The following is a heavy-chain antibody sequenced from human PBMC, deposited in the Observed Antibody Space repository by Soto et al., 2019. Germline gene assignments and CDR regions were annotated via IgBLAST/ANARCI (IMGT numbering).Heavy chain of an antibody. CDR2: IYYSGST. CDR3: ARALTGSTKLLWFGELLPTMGYFDY. J-gene: IGHJ4*02. D-gene: IGHD3-10*01. CDR1: GGSISSGGYY. V-gene: IGHV4-31*03. Sequence: PSETLSLTYTVSGGSISSGGYYWSWIRQHPGKGLEWIGYIYYSGSTYYNPSLKSRVTISVDTSKNQFSLKLSSVTAADTAVYYCARALTGSTKLLWFGELLPTMGYFDYWGQGTLVTVSS.